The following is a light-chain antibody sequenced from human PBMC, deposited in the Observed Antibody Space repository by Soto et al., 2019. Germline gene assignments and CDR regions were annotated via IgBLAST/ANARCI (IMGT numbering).Light chain of an antibody. CDR1: QSVSSY. Sequence: ELVMTQSPATLSVSPGERATLSCRASQSVSSYLAWYQQKPGQAPRLLIYGASTRATGIPARFSGSGSGTEFTLTISSLQSEDFAVYYCQQYNDWPSITFGQGTRLEI. CDR3: QQYNDWPSIT. J-gene: IGKJ5*01. V-gene: IGKV3-15*01. CDR2: GAS.